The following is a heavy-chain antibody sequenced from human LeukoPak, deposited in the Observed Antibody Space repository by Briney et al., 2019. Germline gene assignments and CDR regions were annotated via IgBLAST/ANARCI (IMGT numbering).Heavy chain of an antibody. CDR2: IQNDGSDK. Sequence: GGSLRLSCAASGINFRTSGMHWVRQAPGKGLEWVTFIQNDGSDKYYAASVKGRFTISRDNSKNTVYLHMNSLRADDTALYYCAREGGRAAAGRFDYWGQGTLVTVSS. D-gene: IGHD6-13*01. V-gene: IGHV3-30*02. CDR3: AREGGRAAAGRFDY. J-gene: IGHJ4*02. CDR1: GINFRTSG.